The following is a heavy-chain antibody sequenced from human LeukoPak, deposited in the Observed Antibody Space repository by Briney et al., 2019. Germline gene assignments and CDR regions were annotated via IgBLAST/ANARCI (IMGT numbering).Heavy chain of an antibody. CDR3: ARYGHYGTEGYFYMDV. J-gene: IGHJ6*03. CDR1: GGSIGSRGYY. CDR2: VFYSGAA. V-gene: IGHV4-31*03. Sequence: PSETLSLTCTVSGGSIGSRGYYWTWIRQHPVKGLEWMGYVFYSGAAYYNPALRSRVTISLDTSRNQFSLTLTSLSAADTAVYYCARYGHYGTEGYFYMDVWGKGTMVTVSS. D-gene: IGHD4-17*01.